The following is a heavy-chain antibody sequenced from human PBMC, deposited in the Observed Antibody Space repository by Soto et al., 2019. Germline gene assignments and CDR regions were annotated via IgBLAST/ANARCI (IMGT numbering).Heavy chain of an antibody. CDR1: GFTVSSNY. CDR2: ISSDRRT. V-gene: IGHV3-53*01. CDR3: ARGYNWLDF. Sequence: EVQVVESGGGFIQPGGSLRLFCAASGFTVSSNYMTWVRQAPGKGLEWVSVISSDRRTYYTDSVKGRFTMSRDNSKNTVYLQMNSLRADDTAVYYCARGYNWLDFWGQGTLVTVSS. J-gene: IGHJ5*01.